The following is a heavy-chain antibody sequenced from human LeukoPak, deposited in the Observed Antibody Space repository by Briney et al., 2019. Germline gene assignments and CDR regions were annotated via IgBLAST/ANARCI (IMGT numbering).Heavy chain of an antibody. CDR1: GGSISSYY. V-gene: IGHV4-59*08. Sequence: SETLSLTCTVSGGSISSYYWNWIRQPAGRGLEWIGYIYYSGSTNYNPSLKSRVTISVDTSKNQFSLKLSSVTAADTAVYYCARQYQLLSSDAFDIWGQGTMVTVSS. CDR3: ARQYQLLSSDAFDI. J-gene: IGHJ3*02. CDR2: IYYSGST. D-gene: IGHD2-2*01.